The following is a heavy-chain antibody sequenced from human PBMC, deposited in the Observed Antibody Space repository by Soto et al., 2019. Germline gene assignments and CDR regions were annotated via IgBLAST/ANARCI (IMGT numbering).Heavy chain of an antibody. CDR2: IYHSGST. D-gene: IGHD2-21*01. V-gene: IGHV4-4*02. J-gene: IGHJ6*02. CDR3: AREVVIGDYDYYYGMDV. Sequence: SETPSITIVISADSIGSSQWRNGVRQMPAQGMEWIGEIYHSGSTNYNPSLKSRVTISVDKSKNQFSLKLSSVTAADTAVYYCAREVVIGDYDYYYGMDVWGQGTTVNVSS. CDR1: ADSIGSSQW.